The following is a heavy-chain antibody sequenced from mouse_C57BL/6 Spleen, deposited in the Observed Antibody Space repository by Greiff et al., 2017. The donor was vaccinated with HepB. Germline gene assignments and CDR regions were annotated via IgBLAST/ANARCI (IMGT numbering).Heavy chain of an antibody. D-gene: IGHD2-4*01. J-gene: IGHJ2*01. V-gene: IGHV1-26*01. Sequence: VQLQQSGPELVKPGASVKISCKASGYTFTDYYMNWVKQSHGKSLEWIGDINPNNGGTSYNQKFKGKATLTVDKSSSTAYMELRSLTSEDSAVYYCARRNDYDGYFDYWGQGTTLTVSS. CDR1: GYTFTDYY. CDR2: INPNNGGT. CDR3: ARRNDYDGYFDY.